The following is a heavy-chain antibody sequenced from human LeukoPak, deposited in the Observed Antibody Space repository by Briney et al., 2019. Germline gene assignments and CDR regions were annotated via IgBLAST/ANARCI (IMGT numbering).Heavy chain of an antibody. Sequence: PGGSLRLSCRASGFIFSDYYLSWIRQTPGKGLEWLSYINSSGSITDYADSVKGRFTISRDNAKNSVYLQMTSLRTEDTAVYYCATATRGGVGASSYWGQGTLVTVST. CDR1: GFIFSDYY. D-gene: IGHD1-26*01. CDR3: ATATRGGVGASSY. J-gene: IGHJ4*02. CDR2: INSSGSIT. V-gene: IGHV3-11*01.